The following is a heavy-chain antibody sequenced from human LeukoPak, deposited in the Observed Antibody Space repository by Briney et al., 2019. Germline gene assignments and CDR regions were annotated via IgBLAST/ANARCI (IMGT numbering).Heavy chain of an antibody. D-gene: IGHD6-13*01. CDR2: IKSKTDGGTT. J-gene: IGHJ1*01. CDR3: TTDWYSSNWNRAEYFQH. Sequence: KPGGSLRLSCAASGFSISNNGISWVRQAPGKGLEWVGRIKSKTDGGTTDYAAPVKGRFTISRDDSKNTLYLQMNSLKTEDTAVYYCTTDWYSSNWNRAEYFQHWGQGTLVTVSS. V-gene: IGHV3-15*01. CDR1: GFSISNNG.